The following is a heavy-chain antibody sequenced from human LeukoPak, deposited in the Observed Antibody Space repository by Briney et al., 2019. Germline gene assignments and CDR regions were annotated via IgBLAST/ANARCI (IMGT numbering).Heavy chain of an antibody. CDR3: ARSGSGWYGDWYFDL. CDR2: LYYSGST. D-gene: IGHD6-19*01. J-gene: IGHJ2*01. CDR1: GGSISSGDYY. Sequence: SETLSLTCTVSGGSISSGDYYWSCIRQPPGKRLECIGFLYYSGSTYYNPSLKSRVTISVDTSKHQFSLKMSSVTAADTAVYYCARSGSGWYGDWYFDLWGRGTLVTVSS. V-gene: IGHV4-30-4*01.